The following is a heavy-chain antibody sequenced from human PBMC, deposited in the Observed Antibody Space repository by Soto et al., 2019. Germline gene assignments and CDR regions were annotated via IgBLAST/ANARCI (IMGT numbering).Heavy chain of an antibody. CDR3: ARVAGVNGDYVNWFDP. CDR1: GFTLSSYW. J-gene: IGHJ5*02. Sequence: EVQLVESGGGLVQPGGSLRLSCAASGFTLSSYWMHWVRQAPGKGLVWVSRISSDGSNTAYADSVKGRFTISRVNARNMLYLQMNSLRAEDTAVYYCARVAGVNGDYVNWFDPWGQGTLVTVSS. D-gene: IGHD4-17*01. V-gene: IGHV3-74*01. CDR2: ISSDGSNT.